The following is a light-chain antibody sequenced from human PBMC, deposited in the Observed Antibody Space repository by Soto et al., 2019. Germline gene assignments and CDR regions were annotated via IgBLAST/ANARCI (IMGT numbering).Light chain of an antibody. V-gene: IGKV1-39*01. J-gene: IGKJ2*01. Sequence: DVQMTQYPYSLSPSLWDSVTITEQASQNIRTYLNWYQQKXGRAPKXXIHSASALQSGVPSRFSGSGAGTECTPTMSGLQPEDVESYDCQQGHSTPYTFGQGTKVDIK. CDR1: QNIRTY. CDR2: SAS. CDR3: QQGHSTPYT.